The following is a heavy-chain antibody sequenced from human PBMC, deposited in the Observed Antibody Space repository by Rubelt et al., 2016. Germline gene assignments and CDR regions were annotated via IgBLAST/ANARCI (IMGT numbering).Heavy chain of an antibody. CDR3: ARRGDGYPVIAFDI. CDR1: GYSFTNYW. Sequence: EVQLVQSGAEVKKPGESLRISCTGSGYSFTNYWIAWMRQMPGKGLEYMGVTYPVDSATIYSPSCHGQATTSADKSISTAYLQWSSLKASDTAMYYCARRGDGYPVIAFDIWGQGTMVTVSS. J-gene: IGHJ3*02. CDR2: TYPVDSAT. V-gene: IGHV5-51*01. D-gene: IGHD5-24*01.